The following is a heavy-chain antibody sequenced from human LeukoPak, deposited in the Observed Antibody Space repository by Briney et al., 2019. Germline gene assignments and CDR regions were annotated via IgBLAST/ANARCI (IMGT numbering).Heavy chain of an antibody. J-gene: IGHJ3*02. V-gene: IGHV1-18*01. CDR1: GYTFTSYG. Sequence: GASVKVSCKASGYTFTSYGISWVRQAPGQGLEWMGWISAYNGNTNYAQKLQGRVTMTTDTSTSTAYMELRSLRSDDTAVYYRARGSQTYYDFWSGLIHAFDIWGQGTMVTVSS. D-gene: IGHD3-3*01. CDR3: ARGSQTYYDFWSGLIHAFDI. CDR2: ISAYNGNT.